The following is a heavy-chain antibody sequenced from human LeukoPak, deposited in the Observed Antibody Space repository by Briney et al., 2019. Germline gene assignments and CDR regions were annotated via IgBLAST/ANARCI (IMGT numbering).Heavy chain of an antibody. Sequence: SETLSLTCTVSGGSITSSNYYWGWIRQPPGKGLEWIGSFYYSGSTNHNPSLKSRVTISVDTSKNQFSLKLSSVTAADTAVYYCVYYYGSGSVEYWGQGTLVTVSS. J-gene: IGHJ4*02. V-gene: IGHV4-39*01. D-gene: IGHD3-10*01. CDR2: FYYSGST. CDR1: GGSITSSNYY. CDR3: VYYYGSGSVEY.